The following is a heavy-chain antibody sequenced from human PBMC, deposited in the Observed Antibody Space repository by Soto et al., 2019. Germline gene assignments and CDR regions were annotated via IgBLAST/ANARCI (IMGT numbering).Heavy chain of an antibody. CDR2: IYPGDSDT. D-gene: IGHD2-2*01. CDR3: ARPWGYCSSTSCPLDV. J-gene: IGHJ6*02. V-gene: IGHV5-51*01. CDR1: GYSFTSYW. Sequence: PGESLKISCKGSGYSFTSYWIGWVRQMPGKGLEWMGIIYPGDSDTRYSPSFQGQVTISADKSISTAYLQWSSLKASDTAMYYCARPWGYCSSTSCPLDVWGQGTTVTVSS.